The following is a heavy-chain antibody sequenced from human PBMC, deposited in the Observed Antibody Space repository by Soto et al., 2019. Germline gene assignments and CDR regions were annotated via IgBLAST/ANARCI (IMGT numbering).Heavy chain of an antibody. CDR2: IYYSRST. D-gene: IGHD2-15*01. V-gene: IGHV4-30-4*01. J-gene: IGHJ4*02. CDR3: ARCASSCSLGF. Sequence: QVELQESGPGLAKPSQTLSLTCTVSGGSISSGDYYWSWIRQPPGKGLEWIGYIYYSRSTYYNPSLKRRVTLSVDTSKNQFALELSSVTAAGTAVYYCARCASSCSLGFWGQGTLVTVSS. CDR1: GGSISSGDYY.